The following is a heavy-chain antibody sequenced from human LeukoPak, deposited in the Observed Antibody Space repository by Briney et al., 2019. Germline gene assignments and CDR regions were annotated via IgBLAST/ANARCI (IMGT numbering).Heavy chain of an antibody. CDR1: GGTFSSYA. V-gene: IGHV1-69*13. CDR3: ARESGYCSSTSCFPFDY. J-gene: IGHJ4*02. Sequence: ASVKVSCKASGGTFSSYAISWVRLAPGQGLEWMGGIIPIFGTANYAQKFQGRVTITADEPTSTAYMELSSLRSEDTAVYYCARESGYCSSTSCFPFDYWGQGTLVTVSS. D-gene: IGHD2-2*01. CDR2: IIPIFGTA.